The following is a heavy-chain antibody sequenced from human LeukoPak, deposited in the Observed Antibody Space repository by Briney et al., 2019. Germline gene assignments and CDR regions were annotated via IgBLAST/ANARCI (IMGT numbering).Heavy chain of an antibody. V-gene: IGHV3-53*01. CDR3: ARGTQQWLVLDY. CDR1: GFTVSSNY. D-gene: IGHD6-19*01. Sequence: GGSLRLYCAASGFTVSSNYMIWVRQAPGKGLEWVSVIYSGGSTYYADSVKGRFTISRDNSKNTLYLQMNSLRAEDTAVYYCARGTQQWLVLDYWGQGTLVTVSS. CDR2: IYSGGST. J-gene: IGHJ4*02.